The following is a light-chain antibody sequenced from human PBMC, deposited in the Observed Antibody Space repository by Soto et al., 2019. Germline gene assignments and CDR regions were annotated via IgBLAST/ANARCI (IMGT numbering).Light chain of an antibody. CDR3: QQRQYWPPIT. J-gene: IGKJ5*01. CDR1: QSVSSY. Sequence: VVTQSPPTLSLSPGERATLSCRTSQSVSSYLAWYQQKPGQAPSLLIYDASNSATVIPARCTGSGAGTAFNLPTSTLEPEDFAVYYCQQRQYWPPITFGQGTRLEIK. V-gene: IGKV3-11*01. CDR2: DAS.